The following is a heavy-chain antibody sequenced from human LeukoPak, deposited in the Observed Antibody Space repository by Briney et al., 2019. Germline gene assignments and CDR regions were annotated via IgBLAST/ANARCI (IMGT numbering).Heavy chain of an antibody. Sequence: SETLSLTCTVSGYSISSGNYWGWIRQPPGKGLEWIGGIYHSGSTYYNPSLKSRVTISVDTSKNQFSLKLSSVTAADTAVYYCARGRRLRYFDWLKFDYWGQGTLVTVSS. CDR2: IYHSGST. D-gene: IGHD3-9*01. J-gene: IGHJ4*02. CDR1: GYSISSGNY. V-gene: IGHV4-38-2*02. CDR3: ARGRRLRYFDWLKFDY.